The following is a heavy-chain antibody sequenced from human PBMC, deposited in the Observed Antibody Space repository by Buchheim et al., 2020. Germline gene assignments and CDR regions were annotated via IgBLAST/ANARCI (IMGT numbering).Heavy chain of an antibody. D-gene: IGHD6-13*01. CDR2: INPSVGST. V-gene: IGHV1-46*01. J-gene: IGHJ3*02. Sequence: QVQLVQSGAEVKKPGASVKVSCKASGYTFTSYYMHWVRQAPGQGLEWMGIINPSVGSTSYAQKFQGRVTLTRDTSPTPIHLELSSLRSEDTAVYYCARNPRIAHNDAFDIWGQGT. CDR1: GYTFTSYY. CDR3: ARNPRIAHNDAFDI.